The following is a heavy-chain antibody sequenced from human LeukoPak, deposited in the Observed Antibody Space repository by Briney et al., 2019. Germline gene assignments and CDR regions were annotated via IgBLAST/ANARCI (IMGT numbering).Heavy chain of an antibody. V-gene: IGHV3-23*01. CDR3: AASYYDILTGYYTPFDY. Sequence: LGGTLRLSCAASGFTFSSYAMSWVRQAPGKGLEWVSAISGSGGSTYYADSVKGRFTISRDNSKNTLYLQMNSLRAEDTAVYYCAASYYDILTGYYTPFDYWGQGTLVTVSS. CDR1: GFTFSSYA. CDR2: ISGSGGST. J-gene: IGHJ4*02. D-gene: IGHD3-9*01.